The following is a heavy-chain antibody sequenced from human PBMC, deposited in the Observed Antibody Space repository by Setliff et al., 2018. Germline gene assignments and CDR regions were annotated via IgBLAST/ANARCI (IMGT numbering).Heavy chain of an antibody. CDR3: ARQVEMATIAFDV. CDR1: GGSISSSSYY. Sequence: KTSETLSLTCTVSGGSISSSSYYWGWICQPPGKGLEWIGSIYYSGSIYYNPSLKSRVTLFVDTSKDQFSLRLTSMTAADTAVYYCARQVEMATIAFDVWGQGTMVTVSS. D-gene: IGHD5-12*01. CDR2: IYYSGSI. V-gene: IGHV4-39*01. J-gene: IGHJ3*01.